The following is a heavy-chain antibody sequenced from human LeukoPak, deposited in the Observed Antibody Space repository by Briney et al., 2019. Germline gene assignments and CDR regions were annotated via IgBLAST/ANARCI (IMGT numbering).Heavy chain of an antibody. V-gene: IGHV4-59*08. Sequence: SETLSLTCTVSGGSISSYYWSWIRQPPGKGLEWIGYIYYSGSTNYNPSLKSRVTISVDTSKNQFSLKLSSVTAADTAVYYCARGRYMALLSYWGQGTLVTVSS. J-gene: IGHJ4*02. CDR2: IYYSGST. CDR1: GGSISSYY. CDR3: ARGRYMALLSY. D-gene: IGHD3-9*01.